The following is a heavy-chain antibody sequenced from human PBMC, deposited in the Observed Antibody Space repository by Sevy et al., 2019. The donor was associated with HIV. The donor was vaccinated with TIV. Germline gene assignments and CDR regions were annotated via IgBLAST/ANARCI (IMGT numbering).Heavy chain of an antibody. CDR2: IKSNADGGTI. J-gene: IGHJ6*02. CDR3: TTDPIIVLLVTDGMDV. Sequence: GGSLRLSCEASGFTFSYAWMDWVRQAPGKGLEWVGRIKSNADGGTIDYAAPVKGRFTISRDDSKNTLYLKMNSLKIEDTAVYYCTTDPIIVLLVTDGMDVWGQRTTVTVSS. CDR1: GFTFSYAW. V-gene: IGHV3-15*01. D-gene: IGHD2-8*02.